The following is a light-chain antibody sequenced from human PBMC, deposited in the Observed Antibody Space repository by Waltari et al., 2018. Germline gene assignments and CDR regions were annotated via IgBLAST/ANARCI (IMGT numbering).Light chain of an antibody. V-gene: IGKV3-20*01. CDR3: QQYGSSTLT. CDR1: QSVSSSY. CDR2: GAS. J-gene: IGKJ4*01. Sequence: IVLTQSPGTLSLSPGERATLSCRASQSVSSSYLAWYQQKPGQAPRLLIYGASSRATGIPDRFSGSGSGTDFTLTISRLEPEDFAVYYCQQYGSSTLTFGGGTKVGIK.